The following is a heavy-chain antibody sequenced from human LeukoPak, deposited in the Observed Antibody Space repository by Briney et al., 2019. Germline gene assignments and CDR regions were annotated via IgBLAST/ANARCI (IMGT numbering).Heavy chain of an antibody. D-gene: IGHD4-23*01. Sequence: SETLSLTCTVSGGSISSYYWSWIRQPPGKGLEWIGYIYYSGSTNYNPSLKSRVTVSVDTSKNQFSLKLSSVTAADTAVYYCARDRWRLNYWGQGTLVTVSS. CDR1: GGSISSYY. V-gene: IGHV4-59*01. CDR3: ARDRWRLNY. CDR2: IYYSGST. J-gene: IGHJ4*02.